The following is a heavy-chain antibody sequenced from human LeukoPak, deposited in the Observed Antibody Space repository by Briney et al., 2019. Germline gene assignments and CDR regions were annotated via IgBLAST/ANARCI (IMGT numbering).Heavy chain of an antibody. V-gene: IGHV4-34*01. Sequence: PSETLSLTCAVYGGSFSGYYWSWIRQSPGKGLEWIGEIDHNENSNYNPSLKSRATVSVDTSRNQFSLKLRSVTAADTAVYYCARLPRRSTRSANTNWFDPWGQGTLVTVSS. J-gene: IGHJ5*02. CDR2: IDHNENS. CDR1: GGSFSGYY. D-gene: IGHD3-3*01. CDR3: ARLPRRSTRSANTNWFDP.